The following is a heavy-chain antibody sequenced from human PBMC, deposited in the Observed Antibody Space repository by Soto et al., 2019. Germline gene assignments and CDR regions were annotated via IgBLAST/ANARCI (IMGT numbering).Heavy chain of an antibody. J-gene: IGHJ6*02. CDR2: MNPNSGNT. CDR3: ARVGGTYCSGGSCYYYYYGMDV. Sequence: ASVKVSCKASGYTFTSYDINWVRQATGQGLEWMGWMNPNSGNTGYAQKFQGRVTMTRNTSISTAYMELSSLRSEDTAVYYCARVGGTYCSGGSCYYYYYGMDVLGQGTTVTVSS. D-gene: IGHD2-15*01. V-gene: IGHV1-8*01. CDR1: GYTFTSYD.